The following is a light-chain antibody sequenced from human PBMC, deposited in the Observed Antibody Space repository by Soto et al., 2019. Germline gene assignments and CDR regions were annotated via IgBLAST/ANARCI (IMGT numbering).Light chain of an antibody. CDR2: DVY. V-gene: IGKV3-15*01. CDR1: QSIIDN. J-gene: IGKJ4*01. Sequence: EIVMTQSPATLSVSPGEGVTLSCRASQSIIDNLAWYQQKPGQTPRLLIYDVYSRASGIPARFSGSSSGTDYPLTITGLNSEDSAVYYCQQYFDWPLTFGGGTNVEI. CDR3: QQYFDWPLT.